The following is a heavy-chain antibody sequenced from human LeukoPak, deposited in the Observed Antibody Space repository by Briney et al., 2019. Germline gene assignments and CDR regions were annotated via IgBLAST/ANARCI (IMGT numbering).Heavy chain of an antibody. J-gene: IGHJ4*02. CDR1: GYTFTSYY. D-gene: IGHD3-3*01. CDR3: AREKGSYYDFW. Sequence: ASVKVSCKASGYTFTSYYMHWVRQAPGQGLEWMGRINPNSGGTNYTQKFQGRVTMTRDTSISTAYTELSRLRSDDTAVYYCAREKGSYYDFWGGQGTLVTVSS. CDR2: INPNSGGT. V-gene: IGHV1-2*06.